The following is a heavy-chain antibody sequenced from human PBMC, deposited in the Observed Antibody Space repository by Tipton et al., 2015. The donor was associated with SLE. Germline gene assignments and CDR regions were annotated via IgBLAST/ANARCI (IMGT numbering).Heavy chain of an antibody. Sequence: TLSLTCTVSGGSISSYYWSWIRQPPGKGLEWIGEINHSGSTNYNPSLKSRVTISVDTSKNQFSLKLSSVTAADTAVYYCARDDDYGGNSGFDYWGQGTLVTVSS. CDR2: INHSGST. CDR3: ARDDDYGGNSGFDY. D-gene: IGHD4-23*01. CDR1: GGSISSYY. J-gene: IGHJ4*02. V-gene: IGHV4-34*01.